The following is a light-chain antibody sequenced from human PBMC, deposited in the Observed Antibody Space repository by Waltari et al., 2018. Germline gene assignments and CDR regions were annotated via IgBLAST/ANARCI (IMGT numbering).Light chain of an antibody. CDR2: QAS. J-gene: IGKJ4*01. Sequence: DIQMTQSPSTLSASVGDRVTITCRASQSISNWLAWYQQKPGKGPNLLIYQASTLESGGPPRSSGSGSGTEFTLTISSLQPDDFATYYCQQYNSYSLLTFGGGTKVEIK. CDR1: QSISNW. CDR3: QQYNSYSLLT. V-gene: IGKV1-5*03.